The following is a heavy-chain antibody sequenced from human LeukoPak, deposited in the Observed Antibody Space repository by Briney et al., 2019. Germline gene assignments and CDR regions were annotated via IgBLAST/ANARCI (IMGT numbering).Heavy chain of an antibody. Sequence: GESLKISCKGSGYSFTSYWIGWVRQMPGKGLEWMGIIYPGDSDTRYSPSFQGQVTISADKSISTAYLQWSSLKASDTAMYYCARLSCSSTSCQGNWFDPWGQGTLVTVSS. CDR3: ARLSCSSTSCQGNWFDP. CDR1: GYSFTSYW. J-gene: IGHJ5*02. CDR2: IYPGDSDT. D-gene: IGHD2-2*01. V-gene: IGHV5-51*01.